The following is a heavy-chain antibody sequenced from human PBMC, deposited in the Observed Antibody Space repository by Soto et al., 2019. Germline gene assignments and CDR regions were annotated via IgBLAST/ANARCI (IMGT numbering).Heavy chain of an antibody. J-gene: IGHJ4*02. CDR1: GFTFSSYA. CDR3: TTDDLPRYFDWLSSRLD. CDR2: ISGSDGST. Sequence: PGGSLRLSCAASGFTFSSYAMNWVRQAPGKGLEWVSVISGSDGSTYYADSVKGRFTISRDNSKNTLYLQMNSLRAEDTAMYYCTTDDLPRYFDWLSSRLDWGQGTLVTVSS. D-gene: IGHD3-9*01. V-gene: IGHV3-23*01.